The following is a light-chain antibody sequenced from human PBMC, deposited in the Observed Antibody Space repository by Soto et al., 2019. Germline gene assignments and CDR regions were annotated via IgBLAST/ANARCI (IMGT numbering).Light chain of an antibody. Sequence: QSALTQPASVSGSPGQSITISCTGTSSDVGGYNYVSWYQQHPGKAPKLMIYDVSNRPSGVSNRFSGSKSGNTASLTSSGLQADDEDDYYCSSYTSISTVVFGGGTKLTVL. V-gene: IGLV2-14*01. CDR3: SSYTSISTVV. J-gene: IGLJ2*01. CDR2: DVS. CDR1: SSDVGGYNY.